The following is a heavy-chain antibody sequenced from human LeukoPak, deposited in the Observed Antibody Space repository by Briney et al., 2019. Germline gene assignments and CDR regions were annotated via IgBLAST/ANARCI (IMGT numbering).Heavy chain of an antibody. D-gene: IGHD3-16*02. J-gene: IGHJ4*02. V-gene: IGHV1-8*01. CDR3: ASTVLKTYYDYVWGSYRFDY. Sequence: ASVKVSCKASGYTFTSYDINWVRQATGQGLEWMGWMNPNSGNTGYAQKFQGRVTMTRNTSISTAYMELSSLRSEDTAVYYCASTVLKTYYDYVWGSYRFDYWGQGTLVTVSS. CDR1: GYTFTSYD. CDR2: MNPNSGNT.